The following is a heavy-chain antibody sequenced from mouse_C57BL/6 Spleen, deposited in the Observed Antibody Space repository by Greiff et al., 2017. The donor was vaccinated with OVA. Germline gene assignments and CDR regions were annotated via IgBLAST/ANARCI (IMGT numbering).Heavy chain of an antibody. Sequence: EVKLVESGGGLVKPGGSLKLSCAASGFTFSDYGMHWVRQAPEKGLEWVAYISSGSSTIYYADTVKGRFTISRDNAKNTLFLQMTSLRSEDTAMYYCARSPLLYLYAMDYWGQGTSVTVSS. D-gene: IGHD2-12*01. CDR2: ISSGSSTI. CDR3: ARSPLLYLYAMDY. CDR1: GFTFSDYG. J-gene: IGHJ4*01. V-gene: IGHV5-17*01.